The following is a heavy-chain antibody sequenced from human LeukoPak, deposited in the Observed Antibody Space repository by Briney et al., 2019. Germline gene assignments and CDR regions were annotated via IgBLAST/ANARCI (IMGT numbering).Heavy chain of an antibody. J-gene: IGHJ4*02. V-gene: IGHV4-39*07. D-gene: IGHD5-18*01. CDR2: IYYSGST. CDR3: ARQGLYSYGLDYFDY. Sequence: PSETLSLTCTVSGGSISSSSYYWGWIRQPPGKGLEWIGSIYYSGSTYYNPSLKSRVTISVDTSKNQFSLKLSSVTAADTAVYYCARQGLYSYGLDYFDYWGQGTLVTVSS. CDR1: GGSISSSSYY.